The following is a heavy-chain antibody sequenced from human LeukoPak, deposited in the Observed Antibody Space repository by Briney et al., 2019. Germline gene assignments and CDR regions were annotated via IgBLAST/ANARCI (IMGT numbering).Heavy chain of an antibody. J-gene: IGHJ5*02. CDR2: ISGSGGST. CDR3: AKGVEASGSYSPRDNWFDP. D-gene: IGHD3-10*01. V-gene: IGHV3-23*01. CDR1: GFTFSSYA. Sequence: PGGSLRLSCAASGFTFSSYAMSWVRQAPGKGLEWVSAISGSGGSTYYADSVKGRFTISRDNSKNTLYLQMNSLRAEDTAVYYCAKGVEASGSYSPRDNWFDPWGQGTLVTVSS.